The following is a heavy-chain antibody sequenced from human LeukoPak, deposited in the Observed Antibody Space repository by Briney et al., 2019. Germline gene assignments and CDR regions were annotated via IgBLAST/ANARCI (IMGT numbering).Heavy chain of an antibody. Sequence: SETLSLTCTVSGGSISSYYCNWIRQPAGKGLEWIGRIHTSGSTNYNPSLKSRVTISVDTSKNQLSLKLSSVTAADTAVYYCARTSHSSGWSQPDAFDIWGQGTMVTVSS. CDR2: IHTSGST. J-gene: IGHJ3*02. V-gene: IGHV4-4*07. CDR1: GGSISSYY. CDR3: ARTSHSSGWSQPDAFDI. D-gene: IGHD6-19*01.